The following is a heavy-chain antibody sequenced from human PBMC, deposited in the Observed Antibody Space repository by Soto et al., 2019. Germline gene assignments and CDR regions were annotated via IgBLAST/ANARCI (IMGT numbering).Heavy chain of an antibody. Sequence: ASETLSLTCTVSGGSISSYYWSWIRQPPGKGLEWIGYIYYSGSTNYNPSLKSRVTISVDTSKNQFSLKLSSVTAADTAVYYCGRDSPDDRGYSYGYDYWGQGTLVTVSS. V-gene: IGHV4-59*01. J-gene: IGHJ4*02. CDR3: GRDSPDDRGYSYGYDY. CDR2: IYYSGST. D-gene: IGHD5-18*01. CDR1: GGSISSYY.